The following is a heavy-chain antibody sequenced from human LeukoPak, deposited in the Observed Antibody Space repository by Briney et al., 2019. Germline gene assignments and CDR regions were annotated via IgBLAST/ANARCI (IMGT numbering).Heavy chain of an antibody. CDR1: GYTFTSYY. J-gene: IGHJ4*02. Sequence: GASVKVSCKASGYTFTSYYMHWVRQAPGQGLEWMGIINPSGGSTSYAQKFQGRVTMTRDTSTSTVYMELSSLRSEDTAVYYCARASQGWFGEFGFDYWGQGTLVTVSS. V-gene: IGHV1-46*01. CDR3: ARASQGWFGEFGFDY. CDR2: INPSGGST. D-gene: IGHD3-10*01.